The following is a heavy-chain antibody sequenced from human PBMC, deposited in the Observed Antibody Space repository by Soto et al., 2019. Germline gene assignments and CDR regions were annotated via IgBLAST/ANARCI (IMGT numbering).Heavy chain of an antibody. V-gene: IGHV1-3*01. CDR1: GYTFTSYA. D-gene: IGHD3-10*01. CDR2: INAGNGNT. J-gene: IGHJ4*02. CDR3: ARDRDMVRRVIIKRTFDY. Sequence: QVQLVQSGAEVKKPGASVKVSCKASGYTFTSYAMHWVRQAPGQRLEWMGWINAGNGNTKYSQKFQGRVTITSDTSASTAYMELSSLRSEDTAVYYCARDRDMVRRVIIKRTFDYWGQGTLVTVSS.